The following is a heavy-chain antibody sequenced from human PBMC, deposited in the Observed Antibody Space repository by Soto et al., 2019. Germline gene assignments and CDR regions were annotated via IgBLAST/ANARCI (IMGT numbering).Heavy chain of an antibody. J-gene: IGHJ6*02. D-gene: IGHD3-10*01. Sequence: EVQLVESGGGLVQPGGSLRLSCAASGFTVSSNYMSWVRQAPGKGLEWVSVIYSGGSTYYAASVKGRFTISSHNSKNTLYLQTNSRRAEYTAVYDCARDVRGYYYGMYVWGQGTPVTVSS. CDR1: GFTVSSNY. CDR3: ARDVRGYYYGMYV. CDR2: IYSGGST. V-gene: IGHV3-53*04.